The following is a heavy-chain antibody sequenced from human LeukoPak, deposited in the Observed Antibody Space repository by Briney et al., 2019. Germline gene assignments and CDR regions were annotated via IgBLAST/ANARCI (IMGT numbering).Heavy chain of an antibody. D-gene: IGHD2-2*03. CDR3: AQGGYFAFDF. Sequence: PGGSLRLSCVASGFAFSTYDMRWVRQAPGKGLEWVSGINRSGGKYYKDSVKSRFTISRDNSKSRLHLEMNSLRADDTAVYYCAQGGYFAFDFWGQETMVTVSS. J-gene: IGHJ3*01. CDR2: INRSGGK. V-gene: IGHV3-23*01. CDR1: GFAFSTYD.